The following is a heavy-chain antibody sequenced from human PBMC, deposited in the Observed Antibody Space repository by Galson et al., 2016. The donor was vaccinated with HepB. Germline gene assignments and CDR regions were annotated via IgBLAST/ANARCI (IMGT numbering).Heavy chain of an antibody. CDR3: ARGDYYGSGNYSNWFDP. Sequence: SLRLSCAASGFTSAFTLTNYAMHWVRQAPGKGLEWVAVISYNGNNQYYADSVKGRFTISRDTSTNILYLQMNSLRPEDTAVYYCARGDYYGSGNYSNWFDPWGQGTLVTVSS. V-gene: IGHV3-30-3*01. CDR1: GFTSAFTLTNYA. CDR2: ISYNGNNQ. J-gene: IGHJ5*02. D-gene: IGHD3-10*01.